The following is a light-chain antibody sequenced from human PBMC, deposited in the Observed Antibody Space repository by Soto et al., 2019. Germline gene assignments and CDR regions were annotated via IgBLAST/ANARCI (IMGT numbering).Light chain of an antibody. CDR3: QEYNGRSS. J-gene: IGKJ1*01. CDR1: QNVAGD. Sequence: RVTTQSPATLSVSPGERATLSCRASQNVAGDLAWYQQKPGQAPRLLIYCTSTRATGIPARFSGSGSGTEFTLTISSLQSEDFAVYYCQEYNGRSSFGQGTKVEIK. V-gene: IGKV3-15*01. CDR2: CTS.